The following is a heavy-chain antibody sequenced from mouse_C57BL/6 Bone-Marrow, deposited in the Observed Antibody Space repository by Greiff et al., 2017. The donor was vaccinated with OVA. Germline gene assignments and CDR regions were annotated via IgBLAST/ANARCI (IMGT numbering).Heavy chain of an antibody. CDR2: INPYNGGT. Sequence: EVQLQQSGPVLVKPGASVKMSCKASGYTFTDYYMNWVKQSHGKSLEWIGVINPYNGGTSYNQKFKGKATLTVDKSSSTAYMELNSLTSEDSAVYYCARFDGYPGYAMDYWGQGTSVTVSS. J-gene: IGHJ4*01. CDR3: ARFDGYPGYAMDY. V-gene: IGHV1-19*01. CDR1: GYTFTDYY. D-gene: IGHD2-3*01.